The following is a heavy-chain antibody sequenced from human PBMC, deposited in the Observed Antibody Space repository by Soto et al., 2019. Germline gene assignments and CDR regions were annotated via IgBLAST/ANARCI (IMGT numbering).Heavy chain of an antibody. CDR2: ISYGGST. Sequence: QVQLQESGPGLVKPSQTLSLTYTVSGGSINSGGYCWSWIRQHPGKGLDWIGCISYGGSTSYNPXLXRXXTISVDTSKNQFSLKLTSVTAADTAVYYCSRGILVWGQGALITVSS. J-gene: IGHJ4*02. V-gene: IGHV4-31*01. CDR3: SRGILV. D-gene: IGHD5-18*01. CDR1: GGSINSGGYC.